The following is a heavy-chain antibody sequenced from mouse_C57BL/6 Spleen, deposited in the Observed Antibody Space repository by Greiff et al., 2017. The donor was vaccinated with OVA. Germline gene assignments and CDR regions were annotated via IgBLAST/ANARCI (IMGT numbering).Heavy chain of an antibody. CDR1: GFTFSDYG. D-gene: IGHD1-1*01. J-gene: IGHJ3*01. Sequence: DVQLVESGGGLVKPGGSLKLSCAASGFTFSDYGMHWVRQAPEQGLEWVAYISSGSSSIYYADTVKGRFTISRDNAKNTLYLQMTSLRSEDTAMYSCAREYYCGSSPWFAYWGQGTLVTVSA. V-gene: IGHV5-17*01. CDR3: AREYYCGSSPWFAY. CDR2: ISSGSSSI.